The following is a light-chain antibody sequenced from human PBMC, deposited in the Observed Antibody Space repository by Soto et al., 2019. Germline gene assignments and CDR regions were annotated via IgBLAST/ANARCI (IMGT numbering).Light chain of an antibody. CDR3: QQYGSSGT. J-gene: IGKJ1*01. CDR1: QSVSSN. Sequence: ELVMTQSPATLSVSPGERATLSFRASQSVSSNLAWYQQKPGQAPRLLIYSASNRATGIPDRFSGSGSGTDFTLTISRLEPEDFAVYYCQQYGSSGTFGQGTKVDI. CDR2: SAS. V-gene: IGKV3-20*01.